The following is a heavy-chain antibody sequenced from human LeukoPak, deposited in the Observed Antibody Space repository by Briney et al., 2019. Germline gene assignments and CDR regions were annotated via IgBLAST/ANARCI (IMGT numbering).Heavy chain of an antibody. CDR3: ARVLWGQDIVVVPAVPVDY. Sequence: ASVKVSCKASGYTFTSYGISWVRQAPGQGLEWMGWISAYNGNTNYAQKLQGRVTMTTDTSTSTAYMELRSLRSDDTAVYYCARVLWGQDIVVVPAVPVDYWGQGTLVTVSS. CDR1: GYTFTSYG. J-gene: IGHJ4*02. D-gene: IGHD2-2*01. V-gene: IGHV1-18*01. CDR2: ISAYNGNT.